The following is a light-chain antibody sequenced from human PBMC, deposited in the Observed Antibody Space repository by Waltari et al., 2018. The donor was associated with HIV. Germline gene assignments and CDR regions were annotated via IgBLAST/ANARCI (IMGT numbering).Light chain of an antibody. CDR2: EVN. Sequence: QSDLTQPPSASGSPGQSVTISCTGTSSDVGGYDYVSWYQQHPGKAPKLIIAEVNKRPSGVPDRSSGSKSGNTASLTVSGLQSEDEADYYCSSYAGSNNLGVFGGGTKLTVL. V-gene: IGLV2-8*01. CDR3: SSYAGSNNLGV. J-gene: IGLJ2*01. CDR1: SSDVGGYDY.